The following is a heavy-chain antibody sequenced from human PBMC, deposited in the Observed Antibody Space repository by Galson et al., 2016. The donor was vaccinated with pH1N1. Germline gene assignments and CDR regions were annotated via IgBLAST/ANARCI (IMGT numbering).Heavy chain of an antibody. CDR2: IMAIFGVV. CDR1: GAIFRSYA. CDR3: ARCNSYNNRHGSFEY. J-gene: IGHJ4*02. Sequence: SVKVSCKASGAIFRSYAISWVRQAPGQGLEWMGKIMAIFGVVNYAQRFQGRVTITADESTSTVYMELSSLRSEDTAVYYCARCNSYNNRHGSFEYWGQGTLVTVSS. D-gene: IGHD3-10*01. V-gene: IGHV1-69*13.